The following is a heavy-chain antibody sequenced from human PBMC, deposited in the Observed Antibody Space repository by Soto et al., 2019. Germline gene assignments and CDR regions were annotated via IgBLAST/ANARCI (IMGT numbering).Heavy chain of an antibody. CDR2: ISYDGSNK. J-gene: IGHJ4*02. CDR3: AVTGTLLGY. CDR1: GFTFSSYA. D-gene: IGHD1-20*01. Sequence: QVQLVESGGGVVQPGRSLRLSCAASGFTFSSYAMHWVRQAPGKGLEWVAVISYDGSNKYYADSVKGRFTISRDNSKNKLYLQMNSLRAEDTAVYYCAVTGTLLGYWGQGTLVTVSS. V-gene: IGHV3-30-3*01.